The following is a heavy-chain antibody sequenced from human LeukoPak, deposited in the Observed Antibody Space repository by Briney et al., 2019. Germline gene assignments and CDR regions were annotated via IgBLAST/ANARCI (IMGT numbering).Heavy chain of an antibody. CDR3: ARDIVATIGVDY. CDR1: GFIFSSYW. Sequence: PGGSLRLSCAASGFIFSSYWMSWVRQAPGKGLEWVANIKQDGSEKYYVDSVKGRFTISRDNAKNSLYLQMNSLRAEDTAVYYCARDIVATIGVDYWGQGTLVTVSS. J-gene: IGHJ4*02. CDR2: IKQDGSEK. D-gene: IGHD5-12*01. V-gene: IGHV3-7*01.